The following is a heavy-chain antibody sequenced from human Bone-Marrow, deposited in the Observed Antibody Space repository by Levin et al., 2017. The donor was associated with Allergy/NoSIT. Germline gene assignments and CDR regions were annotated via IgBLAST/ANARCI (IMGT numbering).Heavy chain of an antibody. CDR1: GGSVTTTNW. Sequence: PSETLSLTCVVSGGSVTTTNWWSWVRHTPGKGLEWIGQVYHRGSTNYNPSLRGRVTISLDKSKNQFSLKLTSMTATDTATYYCARVGDVSEFYYAVDVWGPGAPVIVSS. D-gene: IGHD2/OR15-2a*01. J-gene: IGHJ6*02. CDR2: VYHRGST. V-gene: IGHV4-4*02. CDR3: ARVGDVSEFYYAVDV.